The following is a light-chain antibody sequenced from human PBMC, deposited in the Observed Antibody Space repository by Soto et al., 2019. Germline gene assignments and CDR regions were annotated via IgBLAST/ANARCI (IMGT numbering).Light chain of an antibody. CDR1: QSVSRY. V-gene: IGKV3-11*01. CDR3: QQRFSWPPT. CDR2: DTS. Sequence: EIGLTQSPATLSLSPGDRATLSCRASQSVSRYLAWYQQKPGLAPRLLIHDTSTRATGVPDTFSGSGSGTEFTLTISSLEPEDSAMYYCQQRFSWPPTFGGGTHVEIK. J-gene: IGKJ4*01.